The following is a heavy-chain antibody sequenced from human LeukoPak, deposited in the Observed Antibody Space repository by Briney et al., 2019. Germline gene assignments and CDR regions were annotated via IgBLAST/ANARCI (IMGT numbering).Heavy chain of an antibody. CDR1: GYTFTSYG. Sequence: ASVKVSCKPSGYTFTSYGISWVRQAPGQGLEWMGWISAYNGNTNYAQKLQGRVTMTTDTSTSTAYMELRSLRSDDTAVYYCASFAGGYYGSGSYYNSPNDYWGQGTLVTVSS. CDR2: ISAYNGNT. D-gene: IGHD3-10*01. CDR3: ASFAGGYYGSGSYYNSPNDY. J-gene: IGHJ4*02. V-gene: IGHV1-18*01.